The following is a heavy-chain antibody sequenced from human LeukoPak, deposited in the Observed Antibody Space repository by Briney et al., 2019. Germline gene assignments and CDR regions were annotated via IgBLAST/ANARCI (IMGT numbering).Heavy chain of an antibody. CDR1: GYSISSGYY. D-gene: IGHD3-22*01. V-gene: IGHV4-38-2*01. J-gene: IGHJ3*01. CDR3: ARMGVSYYYDSSTYFPTAFDV. Sequence: SETLSLTCDVSGYSISSGYYCGWIRQSPGEGLECIATIFHTGSIYYNPSLKSRVTLSVDTSKNQFTLKLDSVTAADTAMYYCARMGVSYYYDSSTYFPTAFDVWGQGTMVSVSS. CDR2: IFHTGSI.